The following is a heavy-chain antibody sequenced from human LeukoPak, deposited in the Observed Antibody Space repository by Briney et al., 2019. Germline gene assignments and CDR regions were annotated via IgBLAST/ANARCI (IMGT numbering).Heavy chain of an antibody. J-gene: IGHJ3*02. Sequence: ASVKVSCKASGYTFTSYYMHWVRQAPGQGLEWMGIINPSGGSTSYAQKFQGRVTMTRDTSTSTVYMELSRLRSDDTAVYYCASSRREGAFDIWGQGTMVTVSS. CDR3: ASSRREGAFDI. V-gene: IGHV1-46*01. CDR2: INPSGGST. CDR1: GYTFTSYY.